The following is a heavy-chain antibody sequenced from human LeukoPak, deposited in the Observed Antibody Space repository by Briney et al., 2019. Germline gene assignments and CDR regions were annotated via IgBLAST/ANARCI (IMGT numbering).Heavy chain of an antibody. J-gene: IGHJ4*02. CDR3: ARIDFGDYGVTFDY. D-gene: IGHD4-17*01. CDR2: NYYSGSK. V-gene: IGHV4-38-2*02. CDR1: GYPTSLGYD. Sequence: SETVSLTCTVSGYPTSLGYDWGWVRPAPGKGLEWLATNYYSGSKYFNSSLKSRISISQYASNNQFSLSLTSVTAADTAVYYCARIDFGDYGVTFDYWGQGSLVVVSS.